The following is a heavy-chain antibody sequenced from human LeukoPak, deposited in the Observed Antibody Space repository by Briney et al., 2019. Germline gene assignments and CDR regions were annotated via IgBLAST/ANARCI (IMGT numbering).Heavy chain of an antibody. V-gene: IGHV1-46*01. CDR1: GYTFTSYY. J-gene: IGHJ6*03. CDR3: ARENRFVVEGEGYYYYYYMDV. CDR2: INPSGGST. D-gene: IGHD2-15*01. Sequence: ASVKVSCKASGYTFTSYYMHWVRQAPGQGLEWMGIINPSGGSTSYAQKFQGRVTMTRDMSTSTVYMELSSLRSEDTAVYYCARENRFVVEGEGYYYYYYMDVWGKGTTVIISS.